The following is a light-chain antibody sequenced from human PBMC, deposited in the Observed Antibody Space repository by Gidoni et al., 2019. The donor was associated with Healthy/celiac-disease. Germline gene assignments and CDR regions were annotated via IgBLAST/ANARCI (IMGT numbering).Light chain of an antibody. V-gene: IGKV2-28*01. J-gene: IGKJ1*01. CDR1: QSLLHSNVYNY. CDR3: MQALKTPPK. Sequence: DIVMTHSPLSLPVTPGEPASISCRSSQSLLHSNVYNYLDWYLQKPVQSPQLLIYWGSNRASGVPDRFSGSGAGTDFTLKIRRVEAEDVGVYYCMQALKTPPKFGQGTKVEIK. CDR2: WGS.